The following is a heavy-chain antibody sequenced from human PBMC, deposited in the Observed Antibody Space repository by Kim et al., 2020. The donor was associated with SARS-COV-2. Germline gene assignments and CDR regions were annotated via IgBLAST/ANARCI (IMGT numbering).Heavy chain of an antibody. J-gene: IGHJ6*02. V-gene: IGHV1-46*01. CDR2: INPSGGST. CDR3: ARDLTRDDILTGFQPSDYYYYSGMDV. Sequence: ASVKVSCKASGYTFTSYYMHWVRQAPGQGLEWMGIINPSGGSTSYAQKFQGRVTMTRDTSTSTVYMELSSLRSEDTAVYYCARDLTRDDILTGFQPSDYYYYSGMDVWGQGATGTVSS. CDR1: GYTFTSYY. D-gene: IGHD3-9*01.